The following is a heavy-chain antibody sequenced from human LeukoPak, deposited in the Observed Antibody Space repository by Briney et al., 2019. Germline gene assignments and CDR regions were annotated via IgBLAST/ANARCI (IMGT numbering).Heavy chain of an antibody. Sequence: PGGSLRLSCAASGFTFDDYAMHWVRQAPGKGLEWVSGISWNSGSIGYADSVEGRFTISRDNAKNSLYLQMNSLRAEDTALYYCAKAGLRLGELSFDYWGQGTLVTVSS. V-gene: IGHV3-9*01. J-gene: IGHJ4*02. CDR1: GFTFDDYA. CDR3: AKAGLRLGELSFDY. D-gene: IGHD3-16*02. CDR2: ISWNSGSI.